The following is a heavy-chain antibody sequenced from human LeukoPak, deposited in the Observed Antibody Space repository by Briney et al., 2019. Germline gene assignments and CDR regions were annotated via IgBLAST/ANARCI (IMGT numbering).Heavy chain of an antibody. CDR2: IYSDDDK. J-gene: IGHJ6*03. V-gene: IGHV2-5*02. Sequence: RGSGPTLVNPTQTLTLTCTFSGFSLSTSGVGVGWIRQPPGKALEGLALIYSDDDKRYSPSLKSRLTITKDTSKNQVVLTMTNMDPVDTATYYCAHRRRSSWYGYYYMDVWGKGTTVTVSS. D-gene: IGHD6-13*01. CDR1: GFSLSTSGVG. CDR3: AHRRRSSWYGYYYMDV.